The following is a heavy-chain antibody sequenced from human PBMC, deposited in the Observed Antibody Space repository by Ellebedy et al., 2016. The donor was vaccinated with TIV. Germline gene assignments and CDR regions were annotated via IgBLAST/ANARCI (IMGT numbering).Heavy chain of an antibody. J-gene: IGHJ4*02. CDR3: ARPSDESSGTVNDY. Sequence: AASVKVSCKASGYTFNSYDFNWVRQAPGQGLEWMGWMNPNSGNTGYAQKFRGRVTMTRNTSISTAYMELKSLTSEDTAVYYCARPSDESSGTVNDYWGQGTLVTVSS. CDR1: GYTFNSYD. V-gene: IGHV1-8*01. CDR2: MNPNSGNT. D-gene: IGHD3-22*01.